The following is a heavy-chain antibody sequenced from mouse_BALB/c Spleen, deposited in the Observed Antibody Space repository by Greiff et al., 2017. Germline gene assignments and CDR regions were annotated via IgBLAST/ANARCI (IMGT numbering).Heavy chain of an antibody. J-gene: IGHJ4*01. CDR2: IDPENGDT. CDR1: GFNIKDYY. V-gene: IGHV14-4*02. Sequence: VQLQQSGAELVRSGASVKLSCTASGFNIKDYYMHWVKQRPEQGLEWIGWIDPENGDTEYAPKFQGKATMTADTSSNTAYLQLSSLTSEDTAVYYCRYYYGSSYAMDYWGQGTSVTVSS. CDR3: RYYYGSSYAMDY. D-gene: IGHD1-1*01.